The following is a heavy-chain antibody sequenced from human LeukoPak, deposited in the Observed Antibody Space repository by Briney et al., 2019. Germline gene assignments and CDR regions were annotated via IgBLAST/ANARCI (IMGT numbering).Heavy chain of an antibody. V-gene: IGHV3-30-3*01. D-gene: IGHD6-6*01. Sequence: GSLKLSCAASGFPFSSYAMHWVRQAPGEGLEWVAVISYGGSNGYYADSVKGRFTISRDNSKNTLYLQMNSLTAEDTATYYCARDSYSSSTYYYYYGMDVWGQGTTVTVSS. CDR1: GFPFSSYA. CDR3: ARDSYSSSTYYYYYGMDV. J-gene: IGHJ6*02. CDR2: ISYGGSNG.